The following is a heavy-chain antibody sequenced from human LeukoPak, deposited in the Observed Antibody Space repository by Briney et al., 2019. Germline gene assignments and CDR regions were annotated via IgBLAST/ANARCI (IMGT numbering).Heavy chain of an antibody. V-gene: IGHV7-4-1*02. CDR1: GYTFTSHA. CDR2: INTDTGNP. J-gene: IGHJ2*01. CDR3: ARASQAGGWYFDF. Sequence: ASVKVSCKASGYTFTSHAMNWVRQAPGQGLEWMGWINTDTGNPTYAQGFTGRFVFSLDTSVSTAYLRISSLKAEDTAIYYCARASQAGGWYFDFWGRGTLVTVSS.